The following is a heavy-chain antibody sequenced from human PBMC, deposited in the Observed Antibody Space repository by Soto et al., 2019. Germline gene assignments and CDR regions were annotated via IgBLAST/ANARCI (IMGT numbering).Heavy chain of an antibody. CDR3: ARVFGITICGFATGHYYYYGMDG. CDR1: GGSISSSSYY. D-gene: IGHD3-3*01. V-gene: IGHV4-39*01. CDR2: IYYSGST. Sequence: SETLSLTCTVSGGSISSSSYYWGWIRQPPGKGLEWIGSIYYSGSTYYNPSLKSRVTISVDTSKNQFSLKLSSVTAADTAVYYCARVFGITICGFATGHYYYYGMDGSGQGTTVTVSS. J-gene: IGHJ6*02.